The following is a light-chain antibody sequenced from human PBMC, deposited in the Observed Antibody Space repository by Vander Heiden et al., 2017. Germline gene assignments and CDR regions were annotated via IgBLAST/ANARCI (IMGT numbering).Light chain of an antibody. V-gene: IGLV1-40*01. J-gene: IGLJ2*01. CDR3: QSYDSSLSGVV. CDR2: GNS. CDR1: SSNIRAGYA. Sequence: SVLTQPPTASAAPGQRVTISCTGSSSNIRAGYAVHWYQQHPGTAPKLLIYGNSNRPSGVPDRFSGSKSGTSASLAITRLQAEDEADYYCQSYDSSLSGVVFGGGTKLTVI.